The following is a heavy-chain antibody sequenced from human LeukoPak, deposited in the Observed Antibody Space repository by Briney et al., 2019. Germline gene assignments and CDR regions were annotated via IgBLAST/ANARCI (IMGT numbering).Heavy chain of an antibody. D-gene: IGHD3-3*01. V-gene: IGHV3-7*03. CDR2: IKEDVSDK. CDR1: GFTIDDYW. CDR3: ARVGVAGFDY. J-gene: IGHJ4*02. Sequence: GGSLRLSCAASGFTIDDYWMSWVCQAPGKGLEWVANIKEDVSDKYYVDSVKGRFTISRDNAKNSLYLQMSRLRAEDTAVYYCARVGVAGFDYWGQGILVTVSS.